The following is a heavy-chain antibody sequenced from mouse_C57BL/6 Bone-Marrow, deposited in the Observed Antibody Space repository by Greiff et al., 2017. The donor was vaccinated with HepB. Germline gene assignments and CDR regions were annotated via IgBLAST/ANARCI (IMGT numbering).Heavy chain of an antibody. D-gene: IGHD1-1*01. Sequence: EVQGVESGGGLVQPGGSLKLSCAASGFTFSDYYMYWVRQTPEKRLEWVAYISNGGGSTYYPDTVKGRFTISRDNAKNTLYLQMSRLKSEDTAMYYCARGHYYGSSSDYWGQGTTLTVSS. CDR2: ISNGGGST. V-gene: IGHV5-12*01. CDR3: ARGHYYGSSSDY. CDR1: GFTFSDYY. J-gene: IGHJ2*01.